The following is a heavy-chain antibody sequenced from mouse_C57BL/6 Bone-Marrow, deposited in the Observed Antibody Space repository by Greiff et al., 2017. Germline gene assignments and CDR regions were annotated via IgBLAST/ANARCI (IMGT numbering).Heavy chain of an antibody. V-gene: IGHV5-4*01. CDR1: GFTFSSYA. D-gene: IGHD1-1*01. Sequence: DVMLVESGGGLVKPGGSLKLSCAASGFTFSSYAMSWVRQTPEKRLEWVATISDGGSYTYYPDNVKCRFTISRDNAKNNLYLQMSHLKSEDTAMYYCARDQDGSSYWYFDVWGTGTTVTVSS. CDR2: ISDGGSYT. J-gene: IGHJ1*03. CDR3: ARDQDGSSYWYFDV.